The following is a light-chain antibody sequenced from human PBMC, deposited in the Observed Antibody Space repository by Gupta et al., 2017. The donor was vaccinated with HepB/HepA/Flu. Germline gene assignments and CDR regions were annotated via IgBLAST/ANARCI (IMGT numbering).Light chain of an antibody. CDR2: TNT. Sequence: QSVLTQPPSVSGAPGLRVTISCTGSSSNIGAGYDVHWYQQVPGTAPKLLIYTNTHRPSGVPDRFSGSKSGTSASLAIDGLQAEDEADYYCQSYDSSLSVAVFGGGTKLTVL. V-gene: IGLV1-40*01. CDR3: QSYDSSLSVAV. CDR1: SSNIGAGYD. J-gene: IGLJ2*01.